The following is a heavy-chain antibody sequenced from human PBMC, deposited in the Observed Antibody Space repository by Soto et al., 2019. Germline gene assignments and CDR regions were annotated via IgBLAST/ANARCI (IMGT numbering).Heavy chain of an antibody. Sequence: SETLSLTCTVSGGSISSYYWSWIRQPPGKGLEWIGYIYYSGSTNYNPSLKSRVTISVDTSKNQFSLKLSSVTAADTAVYYCARLVVPAAISYYYYMDVWGKGTTVTVSS. D-gene: IGHD2-2*01. J-gene: IGHJ6*03. CDR3: ARLVVPAAISYYYYMDV. CDR1: GGSISSYY. V-gene: IGHV4-59*01. CDR2: IYYSGST.